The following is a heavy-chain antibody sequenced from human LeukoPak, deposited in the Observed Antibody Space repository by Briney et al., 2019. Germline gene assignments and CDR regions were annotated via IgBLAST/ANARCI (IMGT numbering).Heavy chain of an antibody. CDR3: ARVRGAIFGVVIHPDWFDP. D-gene: IGHD3-3*01. Sequence: RTSETLSLTCTVSGGSISSYYWSWIRQPPGKGLVWIGYIYYSGSTNYNPSLKSRVTISVDTSKNQFSLKLSSVTAADTAVYYCARVRGAIFGVVIHPDWFDPWGQGTLVTVSS. J-gene: IGHJ5*02. CDR1: GGSISSYY. V-gene: IGHV4-59*01. CDR2: IYYSGST.